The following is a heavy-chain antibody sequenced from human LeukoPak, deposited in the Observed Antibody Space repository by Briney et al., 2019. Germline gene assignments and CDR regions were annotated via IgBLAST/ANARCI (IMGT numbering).Heavy chain of an antibody. CDR3: ARNAGYSDLNY. V-gene: IGHV4-4*02. CDR1: GGSISSSNW. CDR2: IYRSGAT. D-gene: IGHD3-22*01. J-gene: IGHJ4*02. Sequence: SGTLSLTCAVSGGSISSSNWWTWVRQPPGKGLEWIGEIYRSGATNYNPSLRGRVTVSLDKSKNQFSLRLNSVTAADTAIYYCARNAGYSDLNYWGQGVLVTVSS.